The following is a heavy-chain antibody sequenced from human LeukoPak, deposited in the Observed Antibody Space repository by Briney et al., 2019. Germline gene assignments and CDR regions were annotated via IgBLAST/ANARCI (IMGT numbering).Heavy chain of an antibody. V-gene: IGHV1-2*02. CDR3: ARQYCGGDCYNP. CDR2: INPSTGGT. J-gene: IGHJ5*02. Sequence: ASVKVSCKASGYTFTAYYMHWVRQAPGQGLQWMGWINPSTGGTKYAENFRGRVTMTRDTSITTAYMELSRLTSDDTGVYYCARQYCGGDCYNPWGQGTLVIVAS. D-gene: IGHD2-21*02. CDR1: GYTFTAYY.